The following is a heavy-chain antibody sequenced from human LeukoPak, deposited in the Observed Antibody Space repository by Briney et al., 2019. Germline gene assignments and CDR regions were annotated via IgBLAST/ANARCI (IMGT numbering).Heavy chain of an antibody. V-gene: IGHV3-23*01. D-gene: IGHD3-22*01. CDR3: AIMHGYYDGSGYWVQ. Sequence: PGGSLRLSCAASGFTFGSYAMSWVRQAPGKGLEWVSFISPNADRTSKADSVEGRFTISRDNPRNTLYLQMSSLRDDDTAVYYCAIMHGYYDGSGYWVQWGQGTLVTVSS. CDR2: ISPNADRT. J-gene: IGHJ4*02. CDR1: GFTFGSYA.